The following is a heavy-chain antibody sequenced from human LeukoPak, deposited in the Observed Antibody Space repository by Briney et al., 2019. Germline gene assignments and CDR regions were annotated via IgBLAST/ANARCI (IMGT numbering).Heavy chain of an antibody. V-gene: IGHV4-39*07. D-gene: IGHD3-3*01. Sequence: KPSETLSLTCTVSGGSISSSSYYWGWIRQPPGKGLEWIGSIYYSGSTYYNPSLKSRVTISVDTSKNQFSLKLSSVTAADTAVYYCARDRTIFESVGRSDAFDIWGQGTMVTVSS. CDR2: IYYSGST. J-gene: IGHJ3*02. CDR3: ARDRTIFESVGRSDAFDI. CDR1: GGSISSSSYY.